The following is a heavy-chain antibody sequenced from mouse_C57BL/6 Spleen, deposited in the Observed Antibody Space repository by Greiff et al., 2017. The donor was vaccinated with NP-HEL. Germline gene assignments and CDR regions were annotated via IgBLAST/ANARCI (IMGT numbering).Heavy chain of an antibody. D-gene: IGHD1-1*01. CDR3: ANYYGSSWGFAY. CDR1: GYSITSGYY. J-gene: IGHJ3*01. V-gene: IGHV3-6*01. Sequence: EVQVVESGPGLVKPSQSLSLTCSVTGYSITSGYYWNWIRQFPGNKLEWMGYISYDGSNNYNPSLKNRISITRDTSKNQFFLKLNSVTTEDTATYYCANYYGSSWGFAYWGQGTLVTVSA. CDR2: ISYDGSN.